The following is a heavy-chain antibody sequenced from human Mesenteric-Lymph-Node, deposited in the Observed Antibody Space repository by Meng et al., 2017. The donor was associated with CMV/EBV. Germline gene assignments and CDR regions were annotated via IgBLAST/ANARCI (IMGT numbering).Heavy chain of an antibody. CDR3: AAGGGFDF. V-gene: IGHV3-48*03. D-gene: IGHD3-16*01. Sequence: GESLKISCAASGFNFNIYEMNWVRQAPGKGLEWVAYIGGDGYARFYSDSVRGRFIISRDNAKTLVHLQMNNLGTEDTATYYCAAGGGFDFWGQGTLVTVSS. CDR2: IGGDGYAR. CDR1: GFNFNIYE. J-gene: IGHJ4*02.